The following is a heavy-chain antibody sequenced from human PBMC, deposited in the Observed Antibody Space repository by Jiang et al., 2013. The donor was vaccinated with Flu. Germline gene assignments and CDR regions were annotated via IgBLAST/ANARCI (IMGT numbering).Heavy chain of an antibody. D-gene: IGHD5-18*01. V-gene: IGHV3-66*01. Sequence: QLVESGGGLVQPGGSLRLSCAASGFTVSSNYMSWVRQAPGKGLEWVSIIYSGGTTHYADSVKGRCTISRDNSKNTVFLQMNSLRAEDTAVYYCARESTAMVKSYYYYGMDVWGQGTTVTVSS. CDR2: IYSGGTT. CDR1: GFTVSSNY. CDR3: ARESTAMVKSYYYYGMDV. J-gene: IGHJ6*02.